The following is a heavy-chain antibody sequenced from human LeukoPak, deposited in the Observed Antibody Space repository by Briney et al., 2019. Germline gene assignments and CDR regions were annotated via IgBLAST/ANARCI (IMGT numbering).Heavy chain of an antibody. Sequence: PSETLSLTCTVSGGSIRSYYWSWIRQPPGKGLEWIGYIYYSGSTNYNPSLKSRVTISVDTSKNQFSLKLSSVTAADTAVYYCARSRLEGSGDYYYYYMDVWGKGTTVTISS. CDR2: IYYSGST. CDR3: ARSRLEGSGDYYYYYMDV. CDR1: GGSIRSYY. V-gene: IGHV4-59*01. D-gene: IGHD3-10*01. J-gene: IGHJ6*03.